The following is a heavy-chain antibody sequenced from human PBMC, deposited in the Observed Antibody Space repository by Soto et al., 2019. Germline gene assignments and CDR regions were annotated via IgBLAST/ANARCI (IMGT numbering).Heavy chain of an antibody. Sequence: QVQLVQSGAAVKKPGASVKVSCKASGYTFTSYDINWVRQATGQGLEWMGWMNPNSGNTGYAQKFQGRVTMTRNTSMRTAYMKLSSLRSENTAVYYCARGGGSYYHDAFDIGGQGTMVNVSS. CDR1: GYTFTSYD. J-gene: IGHJ3*02. D-gene: IGHD1-26*01. CDR2: MNPNSGNT. V-gene: IGHV1-8*01. CDR3: ARGGGSYYHDAFDI.